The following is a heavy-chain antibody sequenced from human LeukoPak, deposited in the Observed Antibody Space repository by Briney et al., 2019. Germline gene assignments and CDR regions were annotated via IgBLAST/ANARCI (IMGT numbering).Heavy chain of an antibody. CDR2: IYDDNT. CDR1: GFTVSAYA. D-gene: IGHD3-10*01. Sequence: GGSLRLSCAASGFTVSAYAMAWVRQAPGKGLEWVSTIYDDNTYYADSVMGRFAISTDNSKNTLYLQMNSLRVEDTAVYFCAARKVRGVWFYLDYWGQGTLVTVSS. J-gene: IGHJ4*02. CDR3: AARKVRGVWFYLDY. V-gene: IGHV3-23*01.